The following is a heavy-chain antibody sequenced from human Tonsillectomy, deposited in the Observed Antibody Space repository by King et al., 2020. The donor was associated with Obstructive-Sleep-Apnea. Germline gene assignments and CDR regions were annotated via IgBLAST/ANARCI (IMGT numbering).Heavy chain of an antibody. CDR1: GFTFSDYY. Sequence: VQLVEAGGGLVKPGGALRLSCAASGFTFSDYYMTWIRQAPGKGLEGVSYISSSGSMKYYADSVKVRFSISRDKAKKSLYLQMNSLRAEDKAGYYCASSSGYFDYWGQGTLVTVSS. D-gene: IGHD3-22*01. CDR3: ASSSGYFDY. V-gene: IGHV3-11*01. CDR2: ISSSGSMK. J-gene: IGHJ4*02.